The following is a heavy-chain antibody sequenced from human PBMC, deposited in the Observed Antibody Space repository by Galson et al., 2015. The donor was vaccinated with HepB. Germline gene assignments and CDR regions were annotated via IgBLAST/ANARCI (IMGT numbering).Heavy chain of an antibody. Sequence: QSGAEVKKPGESLRISCKGSGYSFTSYWISWVRQMPGKGLEWMGRIDPSDSYTNYSPSFQGHVTISADKSISTAYLQWSSLKASDTAMYYCARENYDFWSGYRGYDWFDPWGQGTLVTVSS. J-gene: IGHJ5*02. D-gene: IGHD3-3*01. V-gene: IGHV5-10-1*01. CDR3: ARENYDFWSGYRGYDWFDP. CDR1: GYSFTSYW. CDR2: IDPSDSYT.